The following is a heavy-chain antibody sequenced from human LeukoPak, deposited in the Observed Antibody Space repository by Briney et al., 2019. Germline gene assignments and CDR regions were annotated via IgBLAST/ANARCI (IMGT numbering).Heavy chain of an antibody. CDR2: IYTSGST. D-gene: IGHD2-2*01. V-gene: IGHV4-4*07. J-gene: IGHJ4*02. CDR1: GGSISSYY. CDR3: ARDRRYCSSTSCSFLYYFDY. Sequence: PSETLSLTCTVSGGSISSYYWSWIRQPAGKGPEWIGRIYTSGSTNYNPSLKSRVTMSVDTSKNQFSLKLSSVTAADTAVYYCARDRRYCSSTSCSFLYYFDYWGQGTLVTVSS.